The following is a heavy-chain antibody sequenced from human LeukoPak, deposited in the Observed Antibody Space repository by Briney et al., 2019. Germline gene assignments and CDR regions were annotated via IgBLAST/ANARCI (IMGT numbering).Heavy chain of an antibody. D-gene: IGHD6-13*01. J-gene: IGHJ6*03. Sequence: ASVKVSCKASGYTFTSYDINWVRQATGQGLEWMGWMNPNSGNTGYAQKFQGRVTMTRNTSISTAYMELSSLRSEDTAVYYCARVPSSSWYFYYYYYYYMDVWGKGTTVTVSS. V-gene: IGHV1-8*01. CDR3: ARVPSSSWYFYYYYYYYMDV. CDR1: GYTFTSYD. CDR2: MNPNSGNT.